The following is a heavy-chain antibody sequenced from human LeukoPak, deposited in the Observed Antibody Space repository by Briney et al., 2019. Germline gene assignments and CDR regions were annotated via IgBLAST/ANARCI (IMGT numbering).Heavy chain of an antibody. CDR2: VKPDGSEK. D-gene: IGHD1-1*01. CDR3: ARGGTWDLDY. CDR1: GFTFSTYW. Sequence: GGSLRLPCAASGFTFSTYWMTWVRQAPGKGLECVANVKPDGSEKYYVDSVEGRFTISRDNAKNSLYLQMNSLRAEDTALYYCARGGTWDLDYWGQGTLVTVSS. V-gene: IGHV3-7*01. J-gene: IGHJ4*02.